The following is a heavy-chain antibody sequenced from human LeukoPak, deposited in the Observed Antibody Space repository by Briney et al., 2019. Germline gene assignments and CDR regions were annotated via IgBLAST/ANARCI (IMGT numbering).Heavy chain of an antibody. CDR2: IYHIGST. V-gene: IGHV4-59*08. D-gene: IGHD5-18*01. CDR3: ARSAKGYNYGNFDY. Sequence: SETLSLTCTVSGGSISSYYWSWIRQPPGKGLEWIGEIYHIGSTDYNPSLGSRVTISVDKSKNHFSLKLGSVTAADTAVYYCARSAKGYNYGNFDYWGQGALVTVSS. CDR1: GGSISSYY. J-gene: IGHJ4*02.